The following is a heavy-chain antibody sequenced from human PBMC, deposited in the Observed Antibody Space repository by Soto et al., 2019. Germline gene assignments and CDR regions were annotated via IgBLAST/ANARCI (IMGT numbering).Heavy chain of an antibody. CDR1: GFTFSSYA. J-gene: IGHJ4*02. Sequence: EVQLLESGGGLVQPGGSLRLSCAASGFTFSSYAMSWVRQAPGKGLEWVSAISGSGGSTYYADSVKGRFTISRDNSKNTLYLQMNSRGAGDTAVYYGAYSSTPFDYWGQGTLVTVSS. V-gene: IGHV3-23*01. CDR3: AYSSTPFDY. D-gene: IGHD6-13*01. CDR2: ISGSGGST.